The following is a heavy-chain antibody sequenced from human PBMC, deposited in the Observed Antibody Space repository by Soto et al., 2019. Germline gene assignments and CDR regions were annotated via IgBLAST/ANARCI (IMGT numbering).Heavy chain of an antibody. CDR3: AKGGMKTIMYYFDY. CDR2: ISYDGNNT. CDR1: GFTFSSYG. J-gene: IGHJ4*02. V-gene: IGHV3-30*18. D-gene: IGHD3-16*01. Sequence: QVQLVESGGGVVQPGRSLRLSCAASGFTFSSYGMRWVRQAPGKGPDWVAVISYDGNNTYYADSVKGRFTISRDNSKNTLYLQMNSLRTEDTAVYYCAKGGMKTIMYYFDYWGQGTLVTVAS.